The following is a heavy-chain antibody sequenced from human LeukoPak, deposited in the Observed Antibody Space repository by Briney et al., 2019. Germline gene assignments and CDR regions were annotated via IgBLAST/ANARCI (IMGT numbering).Heavy chain of an antibody. CDR3: AHRVQLERPGWFDP. CDR2: IYWDDDK. Sequence: ESGPTLVKPTQTLTLTCTFSGFSLSTSGVGVGWIRQPPGKALEWLALIYWDDDKRYSPSLKSRLTITKDTSKNQVVLTMTNMDPVDTATYYCAHRVQLERPGWFDPRGQGTLVTVSS. D-gene: IGHD1-1*01. CDR1: GFSLSTSGVG. J-gene: IGHJ5*02. V-gene: IGHV2-5*02.